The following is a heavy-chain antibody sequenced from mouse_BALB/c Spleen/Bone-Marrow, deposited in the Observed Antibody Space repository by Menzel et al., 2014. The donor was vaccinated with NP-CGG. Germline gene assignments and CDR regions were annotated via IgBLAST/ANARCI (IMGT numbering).Heavy chain of an antibody. V-gene: IGHV5-12-1*01. J-gene: IGHJ2*01. D-gene: IGHD1-1*01. Sequence: EVQGVESGGGLVKPGGSLKLSCAASGFAFSSYDMSWVRQTPEKRLEWVAYISSGGGSTYYPDTVKGRFTISRDNAKNALYLQMSSLKSEATAMYYCAREVLRDYFDYWGQGTTLTVSS. CDR1: GFAFSSYD. CDR2: ISSGGGST. CDR3: AREVLRDYFDY.